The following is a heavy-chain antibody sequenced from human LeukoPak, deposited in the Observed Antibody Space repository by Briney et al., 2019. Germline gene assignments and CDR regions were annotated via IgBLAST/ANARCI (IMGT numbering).Heavy chain of an antibody. CDR3: ATDRGYYDSSGYPYFDY. V-gene: IGHV3-48*01. J-gene: IGHJ4*02. Sequence: AGGCLRLAWAAAGFTFSSDSMKWVRQAAGKGRGWVSYMSRSTSTIYYAESVKGRFSISRDNAKNSLYMQMHSLRAEDTAVYYCATDRGYYDSSGYPYFDYWGQGTLVTVSS. CDR1: GFTFSSDS. D-gene: IGHD3-22*01. CDR2: MSRSTSTI.